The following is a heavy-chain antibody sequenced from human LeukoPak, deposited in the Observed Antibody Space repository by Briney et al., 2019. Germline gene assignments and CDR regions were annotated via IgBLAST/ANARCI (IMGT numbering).Heavy chain of an antibody. CDR1: GFTFSTYA. CDR2: ITDSGGHT. CDR3: ARESSSWYYFDY. J-gene: IGHJ4*02. D-gene: IGHD6-13*01. Sequence: GGSLRLSCAASGFTFSTYAMSWVRQAPGKGLEWVSAITDSGGHTYYGDSVKGRFTISRDNSKNTLYLQMNSLRAEDTAVYYCARESSSWYYFDYWGQGTLVTVSS. V-gene: IGHV3-23*01.